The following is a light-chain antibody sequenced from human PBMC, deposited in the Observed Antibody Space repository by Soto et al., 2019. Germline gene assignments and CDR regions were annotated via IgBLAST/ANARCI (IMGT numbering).Light chain of an antibody. CDR3: HQRQSWPRT. Sequence: EIVMTQSPATLSVSPGERATLSCRASQSISSSLAWYQQKPGQAPRLLIYGASTRATGIPARFSGSGSGTDFTLTISDVQPEDFALYYCHQRQSWPRTFGQGTKVDIK. CDR2: GAS. CDR1: QSISSS. J-gene: IGKJ1*01. V-gene: IGKV3-15*01.